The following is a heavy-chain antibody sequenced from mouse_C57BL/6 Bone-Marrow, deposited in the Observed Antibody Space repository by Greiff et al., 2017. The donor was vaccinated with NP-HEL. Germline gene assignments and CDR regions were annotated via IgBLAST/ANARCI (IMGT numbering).Heavy chain of an antibody. CDR3: ARPSPWFAY. V-gene: IGHV5-17*01. CDR2: ISSGSSTI. J-gene: IGHJ3*01. CDR1: GFTFSDYG. Sequence: EVHLVKSGGGLVKPGGSLKLSCAASGFTFSDYGMHWVRQAPEKGLEWVAYISSGSSTIYYADTVKGRFTISRDNAKNTLFLQMHRLRSEDTAMYYCARPSPWFAYWGQGTLVTVSA.